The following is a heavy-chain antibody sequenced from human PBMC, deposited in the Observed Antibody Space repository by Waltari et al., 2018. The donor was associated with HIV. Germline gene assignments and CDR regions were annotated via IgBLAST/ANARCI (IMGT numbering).Heavy chain of an antibody. CDR3: ARVQTGVDTAMVNRYFDL. J-gene: IGHJ2*01. D-gene: IGHD5-18*01. Sequence: QLQLQESGPGLVKPSETLSLTCTVSGGSISSSSYYWGWIRQPPGKGLEWIGSIYYSWSTYANPSLKSRVTISVDTSKNQFSLKLSSVTAADTAVYYCARVQTGVDTAMVNRYFDLWGRGTLVTVSS. CDR2: IYYSWST. CDR1: GGSISSSSYY. V-gene: IGHV4-39*01.